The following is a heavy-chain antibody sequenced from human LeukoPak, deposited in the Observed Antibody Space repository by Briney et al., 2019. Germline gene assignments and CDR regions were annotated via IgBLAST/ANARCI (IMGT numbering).Heavy chain of an antibody. CDR1: GFTFSSYA. CDR3: AKVGGYYDFWSGYRGFDY. Sequence: GGSLRLSCAASGFTFSSYAMSWVRQAPGKGLEWVSAIRGSGGSTYYADSVKGRFTISRDNSKNTLYLQMNSLRAEDTAVYYCAKVGGYYDFWSGYRGFDYWGQGTLVTVSS. V-gene: IGHV3-23*01. J-gene: IGHJ4*02. D-gene: IGHD3-3*01. CDR2: IRGSGGST.